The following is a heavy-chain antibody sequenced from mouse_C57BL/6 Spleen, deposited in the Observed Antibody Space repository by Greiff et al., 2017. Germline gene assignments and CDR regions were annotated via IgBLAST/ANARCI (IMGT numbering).Heavy chain of an antibody. CDR3: ARQGWYFDV. Sequence: EVKLMESGGGLVKPGGSLKLSCAASGFTFSSYTMSWVRQTPEKRLEWVATISGGGGNTYYPDSVKGRFTISRDNAKNTLYLQMSSLRSEDTALYYCARQGWYFDVWGTGTTVTVSS. V-gene: IGHV5-9*01. J-gene: IGHJ1*03. CDR1: GFTFSSYT. CDR2: ISGGGGNT.